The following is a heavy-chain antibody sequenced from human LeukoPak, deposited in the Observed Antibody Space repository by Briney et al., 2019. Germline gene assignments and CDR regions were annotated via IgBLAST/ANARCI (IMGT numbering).Heavy chain of an antibody. V-gene: IGHV3-48*04. J-gene: IGHJ4*02. CDR3: VNGHYGDYG. CDR1: GFTFSSYS. CDR2: ISSSSSTI. Sequence: PPGGSLRLSCAASGFTFSSYSMNWVRQAPGKGLEWVSYISSSSSTIYYADSVKGRFTISRDNAKNSVYLQMDSLKAEDTAIYYCVNGHYGDYGRGQGVLVTVSS. D-gene: IGHD4-17*01.